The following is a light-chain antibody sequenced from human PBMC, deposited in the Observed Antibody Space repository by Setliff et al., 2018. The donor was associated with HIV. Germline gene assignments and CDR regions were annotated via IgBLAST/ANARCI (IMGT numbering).Light chain of an antibody. Sequence: QSALTQPPSASGTPGQRVTISCSGSSSNIGSNHVYWYQQLPGTTPKLLIYRNNQRPSGVPDRFSGSKPGTSASLAISGLRSEDEADYFCAAWDDSLSGSYVFGAGTKVTVL. CDR3: AAWDDSLSGSYV. J-gene: IGLJ1*01. V-gene: IGLV1-47*01. CDR2: RNN. CDR1: SSNIGSNH.